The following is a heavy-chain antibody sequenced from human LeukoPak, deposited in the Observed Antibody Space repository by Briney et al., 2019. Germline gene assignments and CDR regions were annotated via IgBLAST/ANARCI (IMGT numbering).Heavy chain of an antibody. D-gene: IGHD2-8*01. J-gene: IGHJ4*02. V-gene: IGHV1-18*01. CDR2: ISAYNGNT. CDR3: AREYCTNGVCYTYFDY. Sequence: ASVMVSCKASGYTFTRYGISWVRRAPGQGLEWMGWISAYNGNTNYAQKLQGRVTMTTDTSTSTAYMELRSLRSDDTAVYYCAREYCTNGVCYTYFDYWGQGTLGTVSS. CDR1: GYTFTRYG.